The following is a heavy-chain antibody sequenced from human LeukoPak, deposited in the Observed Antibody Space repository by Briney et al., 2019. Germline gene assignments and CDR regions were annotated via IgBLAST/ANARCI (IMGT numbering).Heavy chain of an antibody. J-gene: IGHJ4*02. CDR2: IDWDDDK. CDR1: GFSLSTSGVC. D-gene: IGHD3-22*01. V-gene: IGHV2-70*01. Sequence: SGPTLVNPTQTLTLTCTFSGFSLSTSGVCVSWIRQPPGKALEWLALIDWDDDKYYSTSLKTRLTISKDTSKNQVVLTMTNMDPVDTATYYCARSQAPYYYDSSGLDYWGQGTLVTVSS. CDR3: ARSQAPYYYDSSGLDY.